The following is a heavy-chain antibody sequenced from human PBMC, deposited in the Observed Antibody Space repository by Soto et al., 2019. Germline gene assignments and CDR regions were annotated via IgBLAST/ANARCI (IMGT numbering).Heavy chain of an antibody. Sequence: QITLKESGPMLVKPTQALTLTCTCSGFSLTTSGVGVGWIRQPPGRALEWLALVYWDDDKRYSPSLTNRVTLSRDTSKNQVVLTLTNVDPTDTGTYFCAHKGGFGYPESWGQGIMVTVAS. J-gene: IGHJ5*02. CDR3: AHKGGFGYPES. V-gene: IGHV2-5*02. CDR1: GFSLTTSGVG. D-gene: IGHD5-18*01. CDR2: VYWDDDK.